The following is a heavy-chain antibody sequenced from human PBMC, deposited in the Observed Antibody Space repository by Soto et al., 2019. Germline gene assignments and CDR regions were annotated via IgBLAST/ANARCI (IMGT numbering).Heavy chain of an antibody. CDR3: ARDKITGLFDY. V-gene: IGHV4-31*03. J-gene: IGHJ4*02. CDR1: GGSISSGGYY. CDR2: IYHIGST. Sequence: PSETLSLTCTVSGGSISSGGYYWNWIRQHPGKGLEWIGYIYHIGSTYYNPSLKSRVTISVDTSKNQFSLKLTSVTAADTAVYYCARDKITGLFDYWGQGTLVTVSS. D-gene: IGHD2-8*02.